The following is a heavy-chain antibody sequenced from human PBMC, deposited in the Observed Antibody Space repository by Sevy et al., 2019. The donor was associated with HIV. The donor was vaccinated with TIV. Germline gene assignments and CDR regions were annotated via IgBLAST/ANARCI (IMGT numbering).Heavy chain of an antibody. CDR1: GGSISSYY. V-gene: IGHV4-59*01. J-gene: IGHJ3*02. Sequence: SETLSLTCTVSGGSISSYYWSWIRQPPGKGLEWIGYIYYSGSTNSNPSLNSRVTISVDTSKNQFSLKLSSVTAADTAVYYCARDRSYYYGSGKNNAFDIWGQGTMVTVSS. CDR2: IYYSGST. CDR3: ARDRSYYYGSGKNNAFDI. D-gene: IGHD3-10*01.